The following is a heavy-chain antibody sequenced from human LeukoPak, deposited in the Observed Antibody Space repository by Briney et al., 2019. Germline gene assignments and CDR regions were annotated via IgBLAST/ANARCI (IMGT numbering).Heavy chain of an antibody. V-gene: IGHV3-30*18. Sequence: PGGSLRLSCAASGFTFSSYGMHWVRQAPGKGLEWVAVISYDGSNKYYADSVKGRFTISRDNSKNTLYLQMNSLRAEDTAVYYCAKDRMIVVVHDAFDIWGQGTMVTVSS. J-gene: IGHJ3*02. CDR2: ISYDGSNK. CDR3: AKDRMIVVVHDAFDI. CDR1: GFTFSSYG. D-gene: IGHD3-22*01.